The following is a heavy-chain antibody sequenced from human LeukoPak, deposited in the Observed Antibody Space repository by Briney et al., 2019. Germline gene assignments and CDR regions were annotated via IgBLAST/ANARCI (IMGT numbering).Heavy chain of an antibody. CDR2: INSDGSST. Sequence: GGSLRLSCAASGFTFSSYWMHRVRQAPGKGLVWVSRINSDGSSTSYADSVKGRFTISRDNAKSTLYLQMNSLRAEDTAVYYCARDTYCGGECYRLFDYWGQGTLVTVYS. D-gene: IGHD2-21*01. CDR3: ARDTYCGGECYRLFDY. J-gene: IGHJ4*02. CDR1: GFTFSSYW. V-gene: IGHV3-74*01.